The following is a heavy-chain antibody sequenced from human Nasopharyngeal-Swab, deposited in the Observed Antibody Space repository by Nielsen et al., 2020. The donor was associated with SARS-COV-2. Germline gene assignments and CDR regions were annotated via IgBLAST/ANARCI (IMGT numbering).Heavy chain of an antibody. D-gene: IGHD3-22*01. V-gene: IGHV3-48*04. CDR2: ITSSSGII. CDR3: ASAHRAYGDSGYYPLDY. Sequence: GESLKISCAASGFNFNYYSMNWVRQAPGKGLEWVSYITSSSGIIYYADSVKGRFTISRDNAKNLLYLQMNSLRAEDMAVYYCASAHRAYGDSGYYPLDYWGKGTLVTVSS. J-gene: IGHJ4*02. CDR1: GFNFNYYS.